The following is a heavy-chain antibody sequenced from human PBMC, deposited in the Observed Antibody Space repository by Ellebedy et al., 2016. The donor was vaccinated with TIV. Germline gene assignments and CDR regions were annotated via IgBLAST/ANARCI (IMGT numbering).Heavy chain of an antibody. V-gene: IGHV4-4*02. Sequence: SETLSLXXAVSGGSISSSNWWSWVRQPPGKGLEWIGEIYHSGSTNYNPSLKSRVTISVDTSKNQFSLKLSSVTAADTAVYYCSVTYTRGEETVNYWGQGTLVTVSS. CDR1: GGSISSSNW. CDR2: IYHSGST. J-gene: IGHJ4*02. CDR3: SVTYTRGEETVNY. D-gene: IGHD2-21*02.